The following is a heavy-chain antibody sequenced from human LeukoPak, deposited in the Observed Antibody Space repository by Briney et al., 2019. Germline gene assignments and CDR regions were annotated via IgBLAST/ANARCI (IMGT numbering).Heavy chain of an antibody. V-gene: IGHV3-23*01. CDR2: ITGSGGST. D-gene: IGHD3-3*01. CDR3: AKDLNDAFLEWLLYLDY. CDR1: GFTFSTYT. Sequence: PGGSLRLSCAASGFTFSTYTMSWVRQAPGKGLQRVSGITGSGGSTYYADSVKGRFTISRDNSKNTLYLQMNSLRAEDTAVYYCAKDLNDAFLEWLLYLDYWGQGTLVTVSS. J-gene: IGHJ4*02.